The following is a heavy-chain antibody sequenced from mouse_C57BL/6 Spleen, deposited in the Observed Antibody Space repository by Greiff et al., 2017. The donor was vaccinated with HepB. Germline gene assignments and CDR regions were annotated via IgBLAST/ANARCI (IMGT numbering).Heavy chain of an antibody. Sequence: VQLQQSGTELVKPGASVKLSCKASGYTFTSYWMHWVKQRPGQGLEWIGNINPSNGGTNYNEKFKSKATLTVDKSSSTAYMQLSSLTSEDSAVYYCANYVSYGYYFDYWGQGTTLTVSS. D-gene: IGHD2-1*01. J-gene: IGHJ2*01. CDR3: ANYVSYGYYFDY. CDR2: INPSNGGT. CDR1: GYTFTSYW. V-gene: IGHV1-53*01.